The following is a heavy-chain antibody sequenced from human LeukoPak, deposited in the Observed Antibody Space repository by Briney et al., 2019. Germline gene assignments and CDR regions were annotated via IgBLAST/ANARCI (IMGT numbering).Heavy chain of an antibody. J-gene: IGHJ4*02. CDR2: IESDGTKE. CDR1: GFRFSSYD. D-gene: IGHD6-19*01. CDR3: AKEGSGWYYLDY. Sequence: GGSLRLSCAASGFRFSSYDIHWAAQAPGKGLEWVTFIESDGTKEYYADSVKGRFTISRDNSKNTVYVQMNTLRAEDTAVYYCAKEGSGWYYLDYWGEGTVVTVSS. V-gene: IGHV3-30*02.